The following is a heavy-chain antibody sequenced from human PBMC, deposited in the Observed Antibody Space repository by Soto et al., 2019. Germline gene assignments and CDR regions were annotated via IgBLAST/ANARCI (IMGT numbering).Heavy chain of an antibody. CDR3: ARPPGYISDWYYFDL. V-gene: IGHV1-2*02. D-gene: IGHD3-9*01. CDR1: GYTFIDYY. Sequence: ASVKVSCKASGYTFIDYYTHWVRQAPGQGFEWTGRISPRSGGTNYAQKFQGRVTMTWDTSLNTAYMELSSLISEDTAVYYCARPPGYISDWYYFDLWGQGTLVTVSS. J-gene: IGHJ4*02. CDR2: ISPRSGGT.